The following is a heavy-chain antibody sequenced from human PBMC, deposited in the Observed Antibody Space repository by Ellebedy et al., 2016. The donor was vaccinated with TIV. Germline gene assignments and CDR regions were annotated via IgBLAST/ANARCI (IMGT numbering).Heavy chain of an antibody. CDR3: ARLRGADFVGS. CDR2: ISSSSSTI. J-gene: IGHJ4*02. D-gene: IGHD2-15*01. CDR1: GFTFSSYS. V-gene: IGHV3-48*01. Sequence: PGGSLRLSCAASGFTFSSYSMNRVRQAPGKGLEWVSYISSSSSTIYYADSVKGRFTISRDNAKNSLYLQMNSLRAEDTAVYYCARLRGADFVGSWGQGTLVTVSS.